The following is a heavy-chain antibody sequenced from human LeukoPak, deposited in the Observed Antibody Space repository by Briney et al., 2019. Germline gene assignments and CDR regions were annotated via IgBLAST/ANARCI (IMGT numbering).Heavy chain of an antibody. J-gene: IGHJ4*02. CDR3: ARGLIAAAGIYFDY. CDR2: IIPIFGTA. D-gene: IGHD6-13*01. V-gene: IGHV1-69*01. CDR1: GGTFSSYA. Sequence: VASVKVSCKASGGTFSSYAISWVRQAPGQGLEWMGGIIPIFGTANYAQKFQGRVTITADESTSTAYMELSSLRSEDTAVYYCARGLIAAAGIYFDYWGQGTLVTVSS.